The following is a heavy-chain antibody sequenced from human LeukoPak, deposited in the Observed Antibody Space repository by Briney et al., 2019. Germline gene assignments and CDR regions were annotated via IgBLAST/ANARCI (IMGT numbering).Heavy chain of an antibody. D-gene: IGHD1-1*01. V-gene: IGHV3-33*01. Sequence: PGGSLRLSCAVSGFIFSDYGFHWVRQAPGKGLEWVAVTRFDGSIKQYADSVKGRFTTSRDDSKNTLYLQMNFLKSEDTAVYYCARWGGTRQNYFDYWGQGTLVTVSS. CDR1: GFIFSDYG. CDR3: ARWGGTRQNYFDY. CDR2: TRFDGSIK. J-gene: IGHJ4*02.